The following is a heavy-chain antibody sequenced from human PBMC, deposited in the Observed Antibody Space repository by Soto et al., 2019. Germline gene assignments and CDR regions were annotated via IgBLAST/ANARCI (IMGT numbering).Heavy chain of an antibody. CDR1: GFTFSSYG. J-gene: IGHJ4*02. CDR3: AKVYYGDYVSDY. V-gene: IGHV3-33*06. CDR2: ISGSGSNK. D-gene: IGHD4-17*01. Sequence: GGSLRLSCAASGFTFSSYGMHWVRQAPGKGLEWVAVISGSGSNKYYADSVKGRFTISRDNSKNTLYLQMNSLRAEDTAVYYCAKVYYGDYVSDYWGQGTLVTVSS.